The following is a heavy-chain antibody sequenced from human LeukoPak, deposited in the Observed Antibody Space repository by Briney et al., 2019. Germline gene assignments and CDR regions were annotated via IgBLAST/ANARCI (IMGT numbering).Heavy chain of an antibody. J-gene: IGHJ3*02. CDR2: IYSSGST. V-gene: IGHV4-39*07. CDR3: ARSDGYGLVGI. CDR1: GGSINSGSYY. Sequence: SQTLSLTCTVSGGSINSGSYYWSWIRQPPGKTLEWIGSIYSSGSTYYNPSLKSRVIIIIDTPKNHFSLTLSSVTAADTAVYYCARSDGYGLVGIWGQGTMVTVSS. D-gene: IGHD3-10*01.